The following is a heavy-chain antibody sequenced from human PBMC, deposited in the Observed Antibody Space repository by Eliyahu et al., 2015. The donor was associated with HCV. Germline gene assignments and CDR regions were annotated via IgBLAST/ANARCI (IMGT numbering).Heavy chain of an antibody. CDR3: ARDVSGGVFDY. CDR1: GFTFSNYW. CDR2: IKEDGSEK. Sequence: EVQLVESGGGLVQPGGSLXLSWEVXGFTFSNYWMSWVRQAPGKGLEWVANIKEDGSEKNYVDSLKGRFTISRDNAKNSLYLQINSLRAEDTAVYHCARDVSGGVFDYWGQGALVTVSS. V-gene: IGHV3-7*01. D-gene: IGHD3-16*01. J-gene: IGHJ4*02.